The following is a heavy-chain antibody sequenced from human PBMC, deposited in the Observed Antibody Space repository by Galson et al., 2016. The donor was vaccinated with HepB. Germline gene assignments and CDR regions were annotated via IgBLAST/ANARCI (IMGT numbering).Heavy chain of an antibody. D-gene: IGHD1-26*01. CDR3: ATDRGVQREVWLDP. CDR1: GYTLTELT. Sequence: SVKVSCKVSGYTLTELTMHWVRQAPGKGLEWMGGYDPEEGETVYAQKFQGRVTMTEDTATDTAYMELSSLRSEDTAVYYCATDRGVQREVWLDPWGQGTLVTVSS. CDR2: YDPEEGET. J-gene: IGHJ5*02. V-gene: IGHV1-24*01.